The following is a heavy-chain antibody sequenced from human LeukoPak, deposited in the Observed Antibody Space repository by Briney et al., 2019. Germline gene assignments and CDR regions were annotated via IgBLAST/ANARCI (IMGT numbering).Heavy chain of an antibody. Sequence: ASVKVSCKTSGYTFTDYYVHWVRQAPGQGLEWLAWINPDSGATNFAQRFQGRVTMTRDTSVSTVYMELSGLTSDDTAVYYCARDPVGGTHYFDYWGQGTLVTVSS. J-gene: IGHJ4*02. CDR2: INPDSGAT. D-gene: IGHD1-14*01. CDR1: GYTFTDYY. V-gene: IGHV1-2*02. CDR3: ARDPVGGTHYFDY.